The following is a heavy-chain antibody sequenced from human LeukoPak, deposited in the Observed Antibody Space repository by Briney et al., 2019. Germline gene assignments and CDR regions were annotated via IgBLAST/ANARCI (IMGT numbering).Heavy chain of an antibody. CDR2: IFYLGST. J-gene: IGHJ3*02. Sequence: SETLSFTCTVSGGSISSGNFYWSWIRQPPGKGLEWIGYIFYLGSTYYNPSLKSRVTISVDTSKNQFSLKLSSVTAADTAVYYCARGGPPDAFDIWGQGTMVTVSS. CDR3: ARGGPPDAFDI. CDR1: GGSISSGNFY. V-gene: IGHV4-61*01.